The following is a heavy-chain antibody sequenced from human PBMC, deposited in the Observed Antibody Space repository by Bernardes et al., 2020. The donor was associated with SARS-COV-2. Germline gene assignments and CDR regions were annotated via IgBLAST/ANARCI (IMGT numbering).Heavy chain of an antibody. D-gene: IGHD4-17*01. CDR3: ARDYGDYYFDY. CDR2: IYSGGST. J-gene: IGHJ4*02. CDR1: GFTVRSNY. V-gene: IGHV3-66*02. Sequence: GWSLRLSCAASGFTVRSNYMSWVRQAPGKGLEWVSVIYSGGSTYYADSVKGRFTISRDNSKNTLYLQMNSLRAEDTAVYYCARDYGDYYFDYWGQGTLVTVSS.